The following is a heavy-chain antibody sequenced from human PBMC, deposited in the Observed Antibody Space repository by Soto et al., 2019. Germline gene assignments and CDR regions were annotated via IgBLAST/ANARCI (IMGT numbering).Heavy chain of an antibody. J-gene: IGHJ4*02. CDR3: TRDESADYDFWSGYYGRGGFDY. V-gene: IGHV3-49*03. CDR1: GFTFGDYA. CDR2: IRSKAYGGTT. Sequence: PGGSLRLSCTASGFTFGDYAMSWFRQAPGKGLEWVGFIRSKAYGGTTEYAASVKGRFTISRDDSKSIAYLQMNSLKTEDTAVYYCTRDESADYDFWSGYYGRGGFDYWGQGTLVTVSS. D-gene: IGHD3-3*01.